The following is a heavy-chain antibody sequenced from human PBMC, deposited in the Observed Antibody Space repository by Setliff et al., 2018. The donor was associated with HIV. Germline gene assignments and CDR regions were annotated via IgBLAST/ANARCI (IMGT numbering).Heavy chain of an antibody. V-gene: IGHV4-34*01. CDR2: INHSGST. Sequence: PSETLSLTCAVYGGSLNGYYWNWIRQPPGKGLEWIGEINHSGSTNYNPSLKSRVTISVDTSKRQFSLKLNSVTAADTAVYYCARGRGGSWYKHWGQGTLVTVSS. CDR1: GGSLNGYY. CDR3: ARGRGGSWYKH. J-gene: IGHJ1*01. D-gene: IGHD6-13*01.